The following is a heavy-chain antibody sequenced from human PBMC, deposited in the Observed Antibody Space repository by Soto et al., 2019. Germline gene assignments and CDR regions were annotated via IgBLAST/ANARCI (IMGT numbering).Heavy chain of an antibody. D-gene: IGHD6-13*01. CDR3: ARSSLPPLYYYYGMDV. Sequence: QVQLVQSGAEVKKPGASVKVSCKASGYTFTSYGISWVRQAPGQGLEWMGWISAYNGNTNYAQKLQGRVTMTTDTSTSPAYMELRSLRSADTAVYYCARSSLPPLYYYYGMDVWGQGTTVTVSS. CDR2: ISAYNGNT. J-gene: IGHJ6*02. V-gene: IGHV1-18*01. CDR1: GYTFTSYG.